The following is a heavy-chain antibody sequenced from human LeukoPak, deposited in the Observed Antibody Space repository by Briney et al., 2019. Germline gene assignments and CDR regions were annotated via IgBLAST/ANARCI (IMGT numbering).Heavy chain of an antibody. CDR1: GGTFSSYA. CDR2: TIPIFGTA. J-gene: IGHJ4*02. CDR3: ARGGGGYSYGRHPFYFDY. D-gene: IGHD5-18*01. V-gene: IGHV1-69*05. Sequence: SVKVSCTASGGTFSSYAISWVRQAPGQGLEWMGGTIPIFGTANYAQKFQGRVTITTDESTSTAYMELSSLRSEDTAVYYCARGGGGYSYGRHPFYFDYWGQGTLVTVSS.